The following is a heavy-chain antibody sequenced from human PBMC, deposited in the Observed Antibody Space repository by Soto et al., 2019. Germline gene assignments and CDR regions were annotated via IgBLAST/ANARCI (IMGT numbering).Heavy chain of an antibody. CDR2: INHSGST. CDR3: ARLYEDLDLYYFDD. V-gene: IGHV4-34*01. D-gene: IGHD3-10*01. J-gene: IGHJ4*02. CDR1: GGSFSGYY. Sequence: QVQLQQWGAGLLKPSETLSLTCAVYGGSFSGYYWSWIRQPPGKGLEWIGEINHSGSTNYNPSLKNRVTISVDTSRNQFSLKLSSVTAADTAVYYCARLYEDLDLYYFDDWGQGTLVTVSS.